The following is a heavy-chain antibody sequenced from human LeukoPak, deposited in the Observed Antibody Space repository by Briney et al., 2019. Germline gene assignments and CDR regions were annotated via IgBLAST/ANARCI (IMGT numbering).Heavy chain of an antibody. J-gene: IGHJ3*02. D-gene: IGHD3/OR15-3a*01. V-gene: IGHV4-34*01. Sequence: SETLSLTCAVYGAPFSGYYWSWIRQPPGKGLEWIGSIYYSGSTYYNPSLKSRVTISVDTSKNQFSLKLSSVTAADTAVYYCARGWTPDAFDIWGQGTMVTVSS. CDR1: GAPFSGYY. CDR2: IYYSGST. CDR3: ARGWTPDAFDI.